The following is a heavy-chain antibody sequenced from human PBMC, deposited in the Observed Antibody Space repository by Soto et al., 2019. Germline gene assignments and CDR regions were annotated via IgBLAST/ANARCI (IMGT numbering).Heavy chain of an antibody. Sequence: GASVKVSCKASGYTFTSYGISWVRQAPGQGLEWMGWISAYNANTNYAQKLQGRVTMTTDTSTSTSYMELRSLRSDDTAVYFCARDRLGATGDYWVQGTLVTVSS. CDR1: GYTFTSYG. CDR3: ARDRLGATGDY. J-gene: IGHJ4*02. CDR2: ISAYNANT. D-gene: IGHD1-26*01. V-gene: IGHV1-18*01.